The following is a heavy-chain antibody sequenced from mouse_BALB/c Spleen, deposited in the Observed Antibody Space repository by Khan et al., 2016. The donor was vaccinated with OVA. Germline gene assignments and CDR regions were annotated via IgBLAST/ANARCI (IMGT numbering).Heavy chain of an antibody. CDR2: IIPSNDYT. Sequence: VQLQESGAELVRPGASVKMSCKASGYTFTTYTIHWVKQRPGQGLEWIGYIIPSNDYTNYNQKFKERATLTADKSSSTAYMQLSSLTSEDSAVFYSAREGGYYRSDGWFAYWGQGTLVTVSA. J-gene: IGHJ3*01. CDR3: AREGGYYRSDGWFAY. CDR1: GYTFTTYT. V-gene: IGHV1-4*01. D-gene: IGHD2-14*01.